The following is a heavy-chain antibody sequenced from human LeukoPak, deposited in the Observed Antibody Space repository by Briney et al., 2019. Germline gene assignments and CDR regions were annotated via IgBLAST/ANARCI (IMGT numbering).Heavy chain of an antibody. Sequence: SQTLSLTCAISGDSVSSKNSAWNWIRQSPSRGLEWLGRTYYRSKWSKDYAVSVRSRITINPDTSKNQFSLQLNSVTPEDTAVYYCARDFNGDLSLDSWGQGTLVTVSS. J-gene: IGHJ4*02. D-gene: IGHD4-17*01. CDR2: TYYRSKWSK. V-gene: IGHV6-1*01. CDR3: ARDFNGDLSLDS. CDR1: GDSVSSKNSA.